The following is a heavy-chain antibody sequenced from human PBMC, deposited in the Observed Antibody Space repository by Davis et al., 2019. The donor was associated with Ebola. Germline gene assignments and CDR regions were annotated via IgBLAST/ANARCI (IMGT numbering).Heavy chain of an antibody. CDR1: GFTFSSYW. D-gene: IGHD1-26*01. CDR3: ATLPGYY. J-gene: IGHJ4*02. V-gene: IGHV3-74*03. CDR2: INRDVSTT. Sequence: HTGGSLRLSCAASGFTFSSYWMHWVRQAPGKGLVWVSCINRDVSTTTYADSVKGRFTISRDNAKNTLYLQMNNLRVEDTAVYYCATLPGYYWGQGTLVTVSS.